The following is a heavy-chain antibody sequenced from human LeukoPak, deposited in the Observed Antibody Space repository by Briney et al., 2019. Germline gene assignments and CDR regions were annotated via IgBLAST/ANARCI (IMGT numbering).Heavy chain of an antibody. V-gene: IGHV3-23*01. D-gene: IGHD4-17*01. CDR1: GFTFSSNA. CDR2: ISGNYGST. J-gene: IGHJ4*02. Sequence: PGGSLRLSCAASGFTFSSNAMSWVRQAPGKGLEWVSTISGNYGSTYYADSVKGRFTISRDNFKNTVFLRMNSLRAEDTAVYYCAADYGDYLSPSDWGQGTLVTVSS. CDR3: AADYGDYLSPSD.